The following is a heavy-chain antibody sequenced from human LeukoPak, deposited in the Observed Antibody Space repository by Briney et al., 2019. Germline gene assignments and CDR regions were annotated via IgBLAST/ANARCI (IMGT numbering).Heavy chain of an antibody. D-gene: IGHD1-26*01. CDR1: GYTFTSYD. CDR3: ARGGSPLSYYYYYYMDV. V-gene: IGHV1-8*03. CDR2: MNPNSGDT. J-gene: IGHJ6*03. Sequence: SVKVSCKASGYTFTSYDINWVRQATGQGLEWMGWMNPNSGDTGYAQKFQGRVTITRNTSISTAYMELSSLRSEDTAVYYCARGGSPLSYYYYYYMDVWGKGTTVTVSS.